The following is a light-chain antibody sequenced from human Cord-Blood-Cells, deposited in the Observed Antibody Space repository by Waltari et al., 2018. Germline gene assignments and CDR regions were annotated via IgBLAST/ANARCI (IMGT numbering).Light chain of an antibody. Sequence: DIQMTQSPSSLSASVGDRVTITCQASQDISNYLNWYQQKPGKAPKLLIYDASNLETGVPSRFSGSRSGTDFTFTISSLQPEDIATYYCQQYDNLIFTFGPGTKLDIK. V-gene: IGKV1-33*01. CDR3: QQYDNLIFT. CDR1: QDISNY. CDR2: DAS. J-gene: IGKJ3*01.